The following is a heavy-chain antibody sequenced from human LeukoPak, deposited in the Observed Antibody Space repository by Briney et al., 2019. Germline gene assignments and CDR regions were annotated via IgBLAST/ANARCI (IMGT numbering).Heavy chain of an antibody. CDR2: IRSKANSYAT. D-gene: IGHD2-15*01. CDR3: TRHQGAGGSGVDY. CDR1: GFIFSGSA. V-gene: IGHV3-73*01. Sequence: GGSLRLSCAASGFIFSGSAMHWVRQASGKGLEWVGRIRSKANSYATAYAASVKGSFTISRDDSKNTAYLQMNSLKTEDTTVYYCTRHQGAGGSGVDYWGQGTLVTVSS. J-gene: IGHJ4*02.